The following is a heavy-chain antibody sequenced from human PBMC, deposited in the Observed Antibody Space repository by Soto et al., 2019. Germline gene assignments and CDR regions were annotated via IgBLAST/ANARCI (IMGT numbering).Heavy chain of an antibody. D-gene: IGHD6-19*01. V-gene: IGHV3-74*01. CDR3: AKDPDAAVAGTTYFY. J-gene: IGHJ4*02. CDR2: INSDGSST. CDR1: GFTFSSYW. Sequence: GGSLRLSCAASGFTFSSYWMHWVRQAPGKGLVWVSRINSDGSSTSYADSVKGRFTISRDNAKNTLYLQMNSLRAEDTAVYYCAKDPDAAVAGTTYFYWGQGTLVTVSS.